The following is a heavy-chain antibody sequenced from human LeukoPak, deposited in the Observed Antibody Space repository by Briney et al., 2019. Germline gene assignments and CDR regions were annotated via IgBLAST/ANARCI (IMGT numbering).Heavy chain of an antibody. D-gene: IGHD2-15*01. CDR3: ARGPNDIVVVVAARYSSGCFSY. CDR1: GGSISSGGYY. V-gene: IGHV4-31*03. J-gene: IGHJ4*02. Sequence: PSQTLSLTCTVSGGSISSGGYYWSWIRQHPGKGLEWIGYIYYSGSTYYNPSLKSRVTISVDTSKNQFSLKLSSVTAADTAVYYCARGPNDIVVVVAARYSSGCFSYWGQGTLVTVSS. CDR2: IYYSGST.